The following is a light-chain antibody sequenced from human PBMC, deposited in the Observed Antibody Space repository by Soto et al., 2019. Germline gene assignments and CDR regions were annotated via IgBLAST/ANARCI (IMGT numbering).Light chain of an antibody. CDR2: GAS. CDR3: QQYDSSPRT. CDR1: QSVSSN. Sequence: EIGVTQPPATLSVSPGERATLSCRASQSVSSNLAWYQQKPGQAPRLLISGASSRAADIPDRFSGSGSGTDFTLTINRLEPEDFAVYYCQQYDSSPRTFGQGTKVDI. J-gene: IGKJ1*01. V-gene: IGKV3-20*01.